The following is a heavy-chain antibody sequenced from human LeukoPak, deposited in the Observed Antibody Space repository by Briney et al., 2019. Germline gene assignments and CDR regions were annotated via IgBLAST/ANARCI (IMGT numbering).Heavy chain of an antibody. CDR2: ISSGSGYI. J-gene: IGHJ4*02. V-gene: IGHV3-21*01. CDR3: ARAPVTPEYYFDY. D-gene: IGHD2-21*02. Sequence: AGGSLRLSCAASGFTFTIYAMNWVRQAPGKGLEWVSSISSGSGYIYYADSVKGRFTISRDNAKNSLYLQMNSLRAEDTAVYYCARAPVTPEYYFDYWAQGTLVTVSS. CDR1: GFTFTIYA.